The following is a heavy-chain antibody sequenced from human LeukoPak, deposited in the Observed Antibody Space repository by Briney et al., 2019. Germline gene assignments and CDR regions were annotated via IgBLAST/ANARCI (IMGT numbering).Heavy chain of an antibody. V-gene: IGHV3-74*01. Sequence: GGSLRLSCAASGFTFSSYWMHWVRHAPGKGLVWVSRINSDGSSTIYADSVKGRFTIFRDNAKDTLYLQMNSLRAEDTAVYYCARGHSYGIGYWGQGTLVTVSS. D-gene: IGHD5-18*01. CDR3: ARGHSYGIGY. CDR1: GFTFSSYW. J-gene: IGHJ4*02. CDR2: INSDGSST.